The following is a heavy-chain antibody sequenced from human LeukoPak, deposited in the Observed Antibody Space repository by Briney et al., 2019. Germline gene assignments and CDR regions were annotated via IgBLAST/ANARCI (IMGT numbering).Heavy chain of an antibody. Sequence: SQTLSLTCTVSGGSISSGDYNWRWIRQPPGKGLECIGYIYNSGSTYYNPSLKSLVTTSVDTSKNKFSLKLSSVTAADTAVYYCARGDGMITFGGVILYDWGQGTLVTVSS. CDR2: IYNSGST. V-gene: IGHV4-30-4*01. CDR3: ARGDGMITFGGVILYD. D-gene: IGHD3-16*02. J-gene: IGHJ4*02. CDR1: GGSISSGDYN.